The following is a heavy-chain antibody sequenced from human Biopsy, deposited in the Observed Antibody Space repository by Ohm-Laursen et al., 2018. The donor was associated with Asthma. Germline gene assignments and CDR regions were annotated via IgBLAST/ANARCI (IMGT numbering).Heavy chain of an antibody. V-gene: IGHV3-30*07. D-gene: IGHD4-23*01. Sequence: SSLRLSCSASGFSFSNFAIHWVRQAPGKGLEWVGVISKDASTQDYADSVKGRFTMARDNSKNTLYLQMNSLRGEDTAVYYCANTLTVASTYGLDVWGQGTTVTVSS. CDR2: ISKDASTQ. CDR1: GFSFSNFA. J-gene: IGHJ6*02. CDR3: ANTLTVASTYGLDV.